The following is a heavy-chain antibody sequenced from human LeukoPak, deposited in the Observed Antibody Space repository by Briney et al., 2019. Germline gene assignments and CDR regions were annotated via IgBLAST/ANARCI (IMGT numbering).Heavy chain of an antibody. V-gene: IGHV3-72*01. Sequence: GGSLRLSCAASGFTFSDHYMDWVRQAPEKGLEWVGRAKNKADSYTIEYAASVRGRFTISRDDSKNSLYLQMNSLKTEDTAVYYCVKDSSFWTFDYWGQGTLVTVSS. CDR2: AKNKADSYTI. J-gene: IGHJ4*02. D-gene: IGHD6-6*01. CDR1: GFTFSDHY. CDR3: VKDSSFWTFDY.